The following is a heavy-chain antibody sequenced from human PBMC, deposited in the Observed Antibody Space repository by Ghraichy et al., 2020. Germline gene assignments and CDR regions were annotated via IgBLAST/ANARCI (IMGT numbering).Heavy chain of an antibody. CDR2: INHSGST. Sequence: SQTLSLTCAVYGGSFSGYYWSWIRQPPGKGLEWIGEINHSGSTNYNPSLKSRVTISVDTSKNQFSLKLSSVTAADTAVYYCARGSVQVWFGGNDYWGQGTLVTVSS. V-gene: IGHV4-34*01. CDR1: GGSFSGYY. CDR3: ARGSVQVWFGGNDY. D-gene: IGHD3-10*01. J-gene: IGHJ4*02.